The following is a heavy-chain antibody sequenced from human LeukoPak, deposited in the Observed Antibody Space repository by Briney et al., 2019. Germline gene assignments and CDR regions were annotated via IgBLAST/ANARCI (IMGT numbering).Heavy chain of an antibody. D-gene: IGHD5-24*01. Sequence: IYVGGATYYADSVKGRFTISRDNSENTLYLQMKSLRAEDTAVYYCARGDGYNFFDYWGQGTLVAVSS. CDR2: IYVGGAT. CDR3: ARGDGYNFFDY. J-gene: IGHJ4*02. V-gene: IGHV3-53*01.